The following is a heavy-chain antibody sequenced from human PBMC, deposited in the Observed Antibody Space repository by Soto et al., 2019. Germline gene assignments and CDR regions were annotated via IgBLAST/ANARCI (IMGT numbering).Heavy chain of an antibody. D-gene: IGHD3-22*01. CDR3: ARDQLYYNDISGRPLNAFDV. V-gene: IGHV3-48*01. Sequence: GSLRLSCAASGFTFRNYGMNWVRQAPGKGLEWVSYIGIGSSTKYYADSVKGRFTISRDNAKNSLYLQMNSLRAEDTAVYYCARDQLYYNDISGRPLNAFDVWGQGTMVTVS. CDR1: GFTFRNYG. CDR2: IGIGSSTK. J-gene: IGHJ3*01.